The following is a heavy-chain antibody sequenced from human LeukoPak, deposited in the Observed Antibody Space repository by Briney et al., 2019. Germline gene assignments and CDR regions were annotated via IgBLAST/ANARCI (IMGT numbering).Heavy chain of an antibody. Sequence: GGSLRLPCAASGFIYSHYGMHWVRQAPGKGLEWVAVIWSDGTNSFYAGSVKGRFTISRDNSQRTLFLQMSSLRVEDTAMYYCVRDAQRGFDYSNSLRYWGHGTLVTVSS. J-gene: IGHJ4*01. V-gene: IGHV3-33*08. CDR3: VRDAQRGFDYSNSLRY. D-gene: IGHD4-11*01. CDR1: GFIYSHYG. CDR2: IWSDGTNS.